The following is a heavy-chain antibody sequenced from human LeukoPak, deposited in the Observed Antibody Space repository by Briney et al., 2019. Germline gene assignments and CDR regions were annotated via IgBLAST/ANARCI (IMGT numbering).Heavy chain of an antibody. V-gene: IGHV1-2*02. CDR1: GYTFTGYY. J-gene: IGHJ4*02. D-gene: IGHD3-3*02. CDR2: INPYSGAT. Sequence: ASVKVSCKASGYTFTGYYMNWLRQAPGQGLEWMGWINPYSGATNYAQKFQGRVTMTRDTSISTAYMDLSSLKSDDTAAYYCARDHISNDLFIDYWGQGTLVTVSS. CDR3: ARDHISNDLFIDY.